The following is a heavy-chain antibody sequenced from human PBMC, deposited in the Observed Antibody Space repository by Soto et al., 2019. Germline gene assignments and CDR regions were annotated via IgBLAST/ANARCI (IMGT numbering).Heavy chain of an antibody. CDR1: GFTFSSYG. CDR2: ISYDGSNK. V-gene: IGHV3-30*18. D-gene: IGHD1-1*01. CDR3: EKDPSPFWYNWKRQGSYFDY. Sequence: QVQLVESGGGVVQPGRSLRLSCAASGFTFSSYGMHWVLQAPGKGRELVAVISYDGSNKYYGDSVKGRFTISRDNSKYSLYLQMNSLRAEDTAVYYCEKDPSPFWYNWKRQGSYFDYWGQGTLVTVSS. J-gene: IGHJ4*02.